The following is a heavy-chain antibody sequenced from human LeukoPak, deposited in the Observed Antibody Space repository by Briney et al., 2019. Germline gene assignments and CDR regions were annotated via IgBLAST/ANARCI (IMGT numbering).Heavy chain of an antibody. CDR1: GGSISSHY. Sequence: SETLSLTWTVAGGSISSHYGSWIRQPPGEGRRWIGYIYYIGTTHYNRSLKSRVTVSVATSKNHFSLRLSSATAADTAVYYCARHHYHSATTALDYWGLGTLVTVSS. V-gene: IGHV4-59*08. D-gene: IGHD4-17*01. J-gene: IGHJ4*02. CDR2: IYYIGTT. CDR3: ARHHYHSATTALDY.